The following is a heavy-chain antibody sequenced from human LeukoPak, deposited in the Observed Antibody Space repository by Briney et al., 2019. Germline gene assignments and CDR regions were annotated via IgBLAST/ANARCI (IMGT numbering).Heavy chain of an antibody. CDR3: ARSSGWSQPMDY. CDR1: GGSFSGYY. CDR2: INHSGST. J-gene: IGHJ4*02. Sequence: SETLSLTCAVYGGSFSGYYWSWIRQPPGKGLEWIGEINHSGSTNYNPSLKSRVTISVDTSKNQFSLKLSSVTAADTAVYYCARSSGWSQPMDYWGQGTLVTVSS. D-gene: IGHD6-19*01. V-gene: IGHV4-34*01.